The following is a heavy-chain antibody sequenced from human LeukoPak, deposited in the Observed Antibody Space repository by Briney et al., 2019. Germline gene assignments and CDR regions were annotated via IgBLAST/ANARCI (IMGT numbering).Heavy chain of an antibody. J-gene: IGHJ4*02. D-gene: IGHD5-24*01. Sequence: SETLSLTCAVYGGSFRGYYWSWIRQPPGKGLEWMGEINHSGTTNYNPSVKSRVTISVDTSKSQFSLKVNSETAADTATYYCARAEDGNNLGLLGYWGQGTLVTVSS. CDR3: ARAEDGNNLGLLGY. CDR2: INHSGTT. V-gene: IGHV4-34*01. CDR1: GGSFRGYY.